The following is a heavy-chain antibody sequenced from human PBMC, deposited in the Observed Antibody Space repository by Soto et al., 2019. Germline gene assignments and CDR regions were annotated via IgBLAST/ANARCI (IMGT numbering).Heavy chain of an antibody. V-gene: IGHV3-72*01. D-gene: IGHD2-21*02. CDR3: STTVITAPLFEY. CDR1: GFTFSAHY. CDR2: IRNKPNGHTT. Sequence: WGSLGVSCECSGFTFSAHYMSWVRQAPGKGLDWLGRIRNKPNGHTTAYAASVKGRFTISRDDSKNLVYLQMNSLKSEDTALYYCSTTVITAPLFEYWGQGTMVTVSS. J-gene: IGHJ4*02.